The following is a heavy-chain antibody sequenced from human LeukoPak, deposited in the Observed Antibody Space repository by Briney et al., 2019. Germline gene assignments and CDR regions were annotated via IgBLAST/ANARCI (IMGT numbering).Heavy chain of an antibody. J-gene: IGHJ5*02. CDR3: ARRKDSSRWNGRDNWFDP. V-gene: IGHV4-59*08. D-gene: IGHD3-22*01. CDR2: IDYSGRT. CDR1: GDSIRNYY. Sequence: SETLSLTCTVSGDSIRNYYWNWIRQTPGKGLEWIGYIDYSGRTLYNPSFESRVTISRDTSKTQFSLKLSSVTAADTAVCYCARRKDSSRWNGRDNWFDPWGQGTLVTVSS.